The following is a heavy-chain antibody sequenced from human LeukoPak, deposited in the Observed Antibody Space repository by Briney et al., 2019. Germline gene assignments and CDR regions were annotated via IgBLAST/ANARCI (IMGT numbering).Heavy chain of an antibody. CDR2: IYYSGST. J-gene: IGHJ6*02. V-gene: IGHV4-59*01. Sequence: SETLSLACTVSGGSISSYYWSWIRQPPGKGLEWIGYIYYSGSTNYNPSLKSRVTITVDTSKNQFSLKLSSVTAADTAVYYCARDAYGDYVNGMDVWGQGTTVTVSS. CDR3: ARDAYGDYVNGMDV. D-gene: IGHD4-17*01. CDR1: GGSISSYY.